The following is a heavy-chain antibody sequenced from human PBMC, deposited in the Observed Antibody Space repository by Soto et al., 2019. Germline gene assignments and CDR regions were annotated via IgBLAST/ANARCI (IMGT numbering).Heavy chain of an antibody. CDR2: ISWNSDKI. J-gene: IGHJ5*02. CDR3: TQEVGSAGGWFDP. Sequence: EVQLVESGGGLVQPGMSLRLSCAASGFTFDDYAMHWVRQAPGKGLDWVSGISWNSDKIDYADSVRGRFTISRDNAKNSLYLQMNSLRAEDTALYYCTQEVGSAGGWFDPWGQGTLVTVSS. V-gene: IGHV3-9*01. CDR1: GFTFDDYA. D-gene: IGHD3-10*01.